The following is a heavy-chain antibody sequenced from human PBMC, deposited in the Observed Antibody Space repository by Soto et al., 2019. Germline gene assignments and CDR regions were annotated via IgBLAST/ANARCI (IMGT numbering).Heavy chain of an antibody. V-gene: IGHV3-73*01. J-gene: IGHJ6*03. CDR2: IRSKTNNYAT. CDR1: GFPLSDSA. CDR3: TSQAGGQVEHFFYYYFMDV. Sequence: VQLVESGGGLVQPGGSLKLACLASGFPLSDSAIHWGRKASGKGLEWVGRIRSKTNNYATTYGAPVRGRFTLSRDDSKDTAYLQMNKLESEDDAVYYCTSQAGGQVEHFFYYYFMDVWGKGTTV. D-gene: IGHD3-3*02.